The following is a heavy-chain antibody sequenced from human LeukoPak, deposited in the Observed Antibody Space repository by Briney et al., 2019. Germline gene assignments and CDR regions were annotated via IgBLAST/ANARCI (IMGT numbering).Heavy chain of an antibody. D-gene: IGHD3-16*01. CDR3: ARGRGTIYMFDY. CDR2: INSDGSST. CDR1: GFTFNRYC. J-gene: IGHJ4*02. V-gene: IGHV3-74*01. Sequence: GGSLRLSCAASGFTFNRYCMHWVRQVPGKGLVRVSRINSDGSSTTYADSVKGRFTISRDKARNTLYLQMNSLRAEDTAVYYCARGRGTIYMFDYWGQGTLVTVSS.